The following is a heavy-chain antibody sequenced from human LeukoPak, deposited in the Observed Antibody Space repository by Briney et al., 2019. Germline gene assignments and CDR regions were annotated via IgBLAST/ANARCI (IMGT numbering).Heavy chain of an antibody. J-gene: IGHJ5*02. Sequence: PSETLSLTCAVYGGSFSDYYWSWIRQPPGKGLEWIGEINHSGSTNYNPSLKSRVTISVDTSKNQFSLKLSSVTAADTAVYYCARGLERYYGSGKPRGMSWFDPWGQGTLVTVSS. CDR1: GGSFSDYY. V-gene: IGHV4-34*01. CDR2: INHSGST. CDR3: ARGLERYYGSGKPRGMSWFDP. D-gene: IGHD3-10*01.